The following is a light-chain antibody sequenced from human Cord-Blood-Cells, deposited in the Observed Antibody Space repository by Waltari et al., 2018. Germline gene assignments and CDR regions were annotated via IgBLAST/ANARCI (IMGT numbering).Light chain of an antibody. CDR1: QSVSSY. CDR2: DAS. J-gene: IGKJ2*01. V-gene: IGKV3-11*01. CDR3: QQRSNWRT. Sequence: EFVLTQSPATLSLSPGERATLSCRASQSVSSYLAWYQQKPGQAPRRLISDASNRATGIPARFSGSGSGTDFTLTISSLEPEDFAVYYCQQRSNWRTFGQGTKLEIK.